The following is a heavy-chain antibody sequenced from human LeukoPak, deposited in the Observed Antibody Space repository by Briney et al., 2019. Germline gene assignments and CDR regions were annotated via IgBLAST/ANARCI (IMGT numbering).Heavy chain of an antibody. J-gene: IGHJ3*02. CDR1: GFTFSSYW. CDR2: INSDGSST. Sequence: PGGSLRLSCAASGFTFSSYWMHWVRQAPGKGLVWVSRINSDGSSTSYADSVKVRFTISRDNAKNTLYLQMNSLRAEDTAVYYCAGYDYVWGAVDAFDIWGQGTMVTVSS. V-gene: IGHV3-74*01. D-gene: IGHD3-16*01. CDR3: AGYDYVWGAVDAFDI.